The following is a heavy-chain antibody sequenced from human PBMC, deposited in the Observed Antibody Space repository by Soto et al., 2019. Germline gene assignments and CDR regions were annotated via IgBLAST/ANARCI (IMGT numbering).Heavy chain of an antibody. J-gene: IGHJ4*02. CDR2: IYYSGST. V-gene: IGHV4-59*08. CDR1: GGSIGSYY. D-gene: IGHD3-22*01. CDR3: ASQGAWYYDSSGYLGSYFDY. Sequence: SETLSLTCTVSGGSIGSYYWSWIRQPPGKGLEWIGYIYYSGSTNYNPSLKSRVTISVDTSKNQFSLKLSSVTAADTAVYYCASQGAWYYDSSGYLGSYFDYWGQGTLVTV.